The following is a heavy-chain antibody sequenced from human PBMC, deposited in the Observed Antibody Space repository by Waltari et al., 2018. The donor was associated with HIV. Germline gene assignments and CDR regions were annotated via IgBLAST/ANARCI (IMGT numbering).Heavy chain of an antibody. CDR2: IDRDGRT. V-gene: IGHV3-66*02. Sequence: EVKVVESGGALVQPGGSLRLSCVGSGFTVSHNYMMWVRQSPGEGLEWVSNIDRDGRTDNRESAKGPFTISRDTSKNTVFVQMNSLRLEDTGIFYCARGASGRLQAREGYFGLDIWGRGTTVTVSS. D-gene: IGHD2-15*01. CDR3: ARGASGRLQAREGYFGLDI. CDR1: GFTVSHNY. J-gene: IGHJ6*02.